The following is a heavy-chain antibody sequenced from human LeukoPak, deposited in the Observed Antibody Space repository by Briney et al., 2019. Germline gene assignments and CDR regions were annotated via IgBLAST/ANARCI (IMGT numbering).Heavy chain of an antibody. V-gene: IGHV4-30-4*01. CDR3: ASRPEDHYDSCYFDL. D-gene: IGHD3-22*01. Sequence: PSETLSLTCTVSGGSISSGDYYWSWIRQPPVKGLEWIGYIYYSGSTYYNPSLKSRVTISVDTSKNQFSLKLSSVTAADAAVYYCASRPEDHYDSCYFDLWGRGTLVTVSS. J-gene: IGHJ2*01. CDR1: GGSISSGDYY. CDR2: IYYSGST.